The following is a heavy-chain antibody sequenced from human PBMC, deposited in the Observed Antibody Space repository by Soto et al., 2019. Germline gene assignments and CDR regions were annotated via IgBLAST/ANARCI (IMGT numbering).Heavy chain of an antibody. V-gene: IGHV4-39*02. CDR1: GGSISYNSYY. Sequence: WETLSLTCSVSGGSISYNSYYWGWIRQPPGKGLEWVGGIFYTGTTYYSPSLKGRVTISVDTSKNSFSLNLTSVTAADTAVYFCARLVVVAPVANAWGQGTLVTVSS. CDR2: IFYTGTT. D-gene: IGHD2-2*01. J-gene: IGHJ5*02. CDR3: ARLVVVAPVANA.